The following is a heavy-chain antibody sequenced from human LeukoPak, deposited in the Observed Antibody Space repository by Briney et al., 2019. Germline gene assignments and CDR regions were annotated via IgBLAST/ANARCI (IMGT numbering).Heavy chain of an antibody. J-gene: IGHJ5*02. Sequence: ASVKVSFKVSGYTLAELSMHWVRQAPGKGLEWMGGFDPEDGETIYAQRFQGRVTMTEDTSTDTAYMELSSLRSEDTAVYYCASHEGYYGSGGWFDPWGQGTLVTVSS. CDR2: FDPEDGET. CDR1: GYTLAELS. CDR3: ASHEGYYGSGGWFDP. V-gene: IGHV1-24*01. D-gene: IGHD3-10*01.